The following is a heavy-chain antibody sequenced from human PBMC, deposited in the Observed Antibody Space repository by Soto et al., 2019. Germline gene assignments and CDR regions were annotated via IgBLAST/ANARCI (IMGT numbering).Heavy chain of an antibody. Sequence: SETLSLTCTVSGRSISSSSYFWGWIRQPPGKGLEWIGSIYYSGSTYYNPSLKSRVTVSVDTSKNQFSLKLSSVTAADTAVYYCARHPSNFWFDPWGKGTLVTVSS. CDR1: GRSISSSSYF. J-gene: IGHJ5*02. V-gene: IGHV4-39*01. D-gene: IGHD4-4*01. CDR3: ARHPSNFWFDP. CDR2: IYYSGST.